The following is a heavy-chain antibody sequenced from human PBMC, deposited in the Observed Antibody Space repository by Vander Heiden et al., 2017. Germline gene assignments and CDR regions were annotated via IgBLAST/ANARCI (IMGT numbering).Heavy chain of an antibody. CDR2: ISYDGSNK. V-gene: IGHV3-30-3*01. CDR1: GFTFSSYA. D-gene: IGHD3-3*01. J-gene: IGHJ4*02. CDR3: ARERGLPDTIFGVVDY. Sequence: QVQLVASGGGVVQPGRPLRLSCAGTGFTFSSYAMHWVRQAPGKGLEWVAVISYDGSNKYYADSVKGRFTISRDNSKNTLYLQMNSLRAEDTAVYYCARERGLPDTIFGVVDYWGQGTLVTVSS.